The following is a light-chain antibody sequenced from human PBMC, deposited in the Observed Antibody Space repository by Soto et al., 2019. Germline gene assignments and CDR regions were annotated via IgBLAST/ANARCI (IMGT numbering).Light chain of an antibody. CDR1: SSNIGSNT. V-gene: IGLV1-44*01. Sequence: QSVLTQPPSASGTPGQRVTISCSGSSSNIGSNTVNWYQQLPGTAPKLLIYSNNQRPSGVPDRFSGSKSGTSASLAISGLQSEDEADYYCQSYDMSLNNHVFGTGTKVTVL. CDR3: QSYDMSLNNHV. J-gene: IGLJ1*01. CDR2: SNN.